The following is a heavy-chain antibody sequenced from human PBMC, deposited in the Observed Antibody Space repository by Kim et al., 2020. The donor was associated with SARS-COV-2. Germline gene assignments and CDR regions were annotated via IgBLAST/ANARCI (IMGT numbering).Heavy chain of an antibody. Sequence: FQERVTITRDMSTSTAYMELSSLRSEDTAVYYCAAEGESYDSSGYTHFDYWGQGTLVTVSS. CDR3: AAEGESYDSSGYTHFDY. V-gene: IGHV1-58*01. D-gene: IGHD3-22*01. J-gene: IGHJ4*02.